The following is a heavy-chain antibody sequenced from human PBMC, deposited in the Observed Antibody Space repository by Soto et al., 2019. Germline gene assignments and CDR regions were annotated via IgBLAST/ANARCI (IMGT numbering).Heavy chain of an antibody. Sequence: PGGPLRLSCTVSGFAFNNYGINWVRQAPGKGLEWVSSISKSDYTYYSDSVKGRFTISSAKAKNSVSLQMNTLRVEDTAVYYCAREDSIIIPAVSDFWGRGTLVTVSS. V-gene: IGHV3-21*01. CDR2: ISKSDYT. J-gene: IGHJ4*02. CDR3: AREDSIIIPAVSDF. CDR1: GFAFNNYG. D-gene: IGHD2-2*01.